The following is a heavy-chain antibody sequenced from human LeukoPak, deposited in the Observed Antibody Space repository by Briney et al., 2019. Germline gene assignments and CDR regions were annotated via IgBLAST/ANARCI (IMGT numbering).Heavy chain of an antibody. CDR3: ATVERYCSSTSCYALGFDP. D-gene: IGHD2-2*01. J-gene: IGHJ5*02. CDR1: GYTLTELF. CDR2: FDPEDGET. V-gene: IGHV1-24*01. Sequence: ASVKVSCKVSGYTLTELFMHWVRQARGKGLEGMGGFDPEDGETIYAQKFQGRVTMTEDTSTDTAYMELSSLRSEDTAVYYCATVERYCSSTSCYALGFDPWGQGTLVTVSS.